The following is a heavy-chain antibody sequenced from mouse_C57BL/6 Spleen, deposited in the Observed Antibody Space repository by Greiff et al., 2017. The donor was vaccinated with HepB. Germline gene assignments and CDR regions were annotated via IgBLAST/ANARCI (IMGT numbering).Heavy chain of an antibody. V-gene: IGHV5-17*01. Sequence: EVQRVESGGGLVKPGGSLKLSCAASGFTFSDYGMHWVRQAPEKGLEWVAYISSGSSTIYYADTVKGRFTISRDNAKNTLFLQMTSLRSEDTAMYYCARGPWGYGSSSWFAYWGQGTLVTVSA. J-gene: IGHJ3*01. CDR3: ARGPWGYGSSSWFAY. D-gene: IGHD1-1*01. CDR1: GFTFSDYG. CDR2: ISSGSSTI.